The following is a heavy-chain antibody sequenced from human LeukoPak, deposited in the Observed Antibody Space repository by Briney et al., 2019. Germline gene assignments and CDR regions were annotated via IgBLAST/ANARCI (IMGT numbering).Heavy chain of an antibody. Sequence: KPSETLSLTCTVSGGSISSYYWSWIRQPAGKGLEWIGRIYTSGSTDYNPSLKSRVTMSVDTSKNQFSLKLSSVTAADTAVYYCARVVVGQTYYYYYYGMDVWGQGTTVTVPS. CDR3: ARVVVGQTYYYYYYGMDV. CDR2: IYTSGST. CDR1: GGSISSYY. J-gene: IGHJ6*02. V-gene: IGHV4-4*07. D-gene: IGHD2-15*01.